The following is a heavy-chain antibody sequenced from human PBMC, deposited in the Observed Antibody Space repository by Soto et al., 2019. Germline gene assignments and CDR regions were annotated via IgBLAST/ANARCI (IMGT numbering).Heavy chain of an antibody. CDR2: INPISGGT. J-gene: IGHJ4*02. CDR1: GYTFTGHH. CDR3: AKDGRHCSGGSCPQGQ. Sequence: ASVEVSCKTSGYTFTGHHIHWVRQAPGQGLEWMGWINPISGGTKYREKFQGRVSITRDKSSSTAYMELSSLTSDDSAVYYCAKDGRHCSGGSCPQGQWGQGPMV. V-gene: IGHV1-2*02. D-gene: IGHD2-15*01.